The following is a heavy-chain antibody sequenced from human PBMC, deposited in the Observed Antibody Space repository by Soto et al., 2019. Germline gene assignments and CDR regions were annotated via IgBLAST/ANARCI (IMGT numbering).Heavy chain of an antibody. CDR3: ARDSSSSGYYYGMDV. D-gene: IGHD6-6*01. CDR1: NETLTTYG. V-gene: IGHV1-18*01. CDR2: VSGYSGHS. J-gene: IGHJ6*02. Sequence: QVHLVQSGAEVKKPGASVKVSCKASNETLTTYGISWVRQAPGQGLEWMGWVSGYSGHSSSAQEFQDRVIMTTHTSTNTAYMELRSLTSDASAVYFCARDSSSSGYYYGMDVWGQGATVTVSS.